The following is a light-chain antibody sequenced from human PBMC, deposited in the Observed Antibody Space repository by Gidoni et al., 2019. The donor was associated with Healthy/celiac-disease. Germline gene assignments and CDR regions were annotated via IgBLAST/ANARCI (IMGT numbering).Light chain of an antibody. Sequence: EIVLIHSPATRSLSPGGSATLSCRASQSVRSYLAWYQKKPGHAPRLLIYDASTRAAAIPARFRCSWARTDFTLTISGLEPVDFAVYSCQQRSTWLTFGGGTKVEIK. CDR2: DAS. CDR1: QSVRSY. V-gene: IGKV3-11*01. CDR3: QQRSTWLT. J-gene: IGKJ4*01.